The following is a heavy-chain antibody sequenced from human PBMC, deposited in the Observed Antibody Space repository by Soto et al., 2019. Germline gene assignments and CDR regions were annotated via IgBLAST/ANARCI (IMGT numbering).Heavy chain of an antibody. CDR2: ISAYNGNT. V-gene: IGHV1-18*01. Sequence: QVQLVQSGAEVKKPGASVKVSCKASGYTFTSYGISWVRQAPGQGLEWMGWISAYNGNTNYAQKLQGRVTMTTDTPTTTAYVGLRSLRSDDTAVYYCAREDGVSRGVRLERGWFDPWGQGTLVTVSS. CDR1: GYTFTSYG. J-gene: IGHJ5*02. CDR3: AREDGVSRGVRLERGWFDP. D-gene: IGHD2-8*01.